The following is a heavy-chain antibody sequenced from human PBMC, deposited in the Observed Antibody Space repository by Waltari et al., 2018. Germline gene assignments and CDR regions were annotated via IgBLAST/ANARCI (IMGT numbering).Heavy chain of an antibody. Sequence: EVQLVGSGGVVVQPGGSLRLSCAASGLTFDDYTMHWVRQARGKGLEWLYLMSWDGGSTYHADSVKGRFTIARDNSKNSLYLQMNSLRTEDTALYYCARTGEDYYGMDVWGQGTTVTVSS. CDR1: GLTFDDYT. V-gene: IGHV3-43*01. CDR2: MSWDGGST. J-gene: IGHJ6*02. CDR3: ARTGEDYYGMDV. D-gene: IGHD7-27*01.